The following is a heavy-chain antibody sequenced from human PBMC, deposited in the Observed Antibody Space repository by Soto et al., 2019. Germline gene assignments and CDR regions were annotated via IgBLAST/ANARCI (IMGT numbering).Heavy chain of an antibody. J-gene: IGHJ4*02. CDR1: GGSISSYY. CDR3: ARGSFFHRVRGVLRQFGY. Sequence: SETLSLTCTVSGGSISSYYWSWIRQPPGKGLEWIGYIYYSGSTNYNPSLKSRVTISVDTSKNQFSLKLSSVTAADTAVYYCARGSFFHRVRGVLRQFGYWGQGTPVPVSS. V-gene: IGHV4-59*01. CDR2: IYYSGST. D-gene: IGHD3-10*01.